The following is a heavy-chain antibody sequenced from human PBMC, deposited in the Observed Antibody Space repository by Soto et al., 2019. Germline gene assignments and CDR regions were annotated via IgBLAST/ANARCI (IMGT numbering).Heavy chain of an antibody. J-gene: IGHJ6*02. Sequence: SETLSLICTVSGGSISSYYWGWIRQPPGKGLEWIGSIFYSGSTYYNPSLKSRVTISVDTSKNQFSLKLSSVTAADTAVYYCARHLTYCSAGSCYSDFPYYGMDVWGQGTTVTVSS. CDR2: IFYSGST. CDR1: GGSISSYY. CDR3: ARHLTYCSAGSCYSDFPYYGMDV. D-gene: IGHD2-15*01. V-gene: IGHV4-39*01.